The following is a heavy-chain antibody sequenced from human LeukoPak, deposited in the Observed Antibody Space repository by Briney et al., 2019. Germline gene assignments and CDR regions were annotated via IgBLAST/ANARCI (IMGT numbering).Heavy chain of an antibody. CDR2: SGSGGST. CDR3: AKNSGGTCYSHLDY. V-gene: IGHV3-23*01. CDR1: GFTFSSYG. Sequence: GGSLRLSCAASGFTFSSYGMTWVRQAPGKGLEWVSGSGSGGSTYYGDSVKGRFTISRDNSKNTLYLQMNSLRAEDTAVYYCAKNSGGTCYSHLDYWGQGTLVTVSS. J-gene: IGHJ4*02. D-gene: IGHD2-15*01.